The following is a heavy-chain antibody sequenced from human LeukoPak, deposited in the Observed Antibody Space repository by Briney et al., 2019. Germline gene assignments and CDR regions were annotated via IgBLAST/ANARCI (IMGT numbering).Heavy chain of an antibody. Sequence: PSETLSLTCTVSGGSLSSYYWSWIRQPPGKGLEWIGYIYYSGSTNYNPSLKSRVTISVDTSKNQFSLKLSSATAADTAVYYCARWAYGGNSDGIDYWGQGTLVTVSS. D-gene: IGHD4-23*01. J-gene: IGHJ4*02. CDR3: ARWAYGGNSDGIDY. CDR2: IYYSGST. V-gene: IGHV4-59*01. CDR1: GGSLSSYY.